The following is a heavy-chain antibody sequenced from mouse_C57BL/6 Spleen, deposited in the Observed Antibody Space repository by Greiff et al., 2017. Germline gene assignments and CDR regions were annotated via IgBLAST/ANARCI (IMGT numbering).Heavy chain of an antibody. J-gene: IGHJ3*01. CDR2: IRLKSDNYAT. CDR3: TGGGYSNFAWFAY. D-gene: IGHD2-5*01. V-gene: IGHV6-3*01. Sequence: EVKLVESGGGLVQPGGSMKLSCVASGFTFSNYWMNWVRQSPEKGLEWVAQIRLKSDNYATHYAESVKGRFTISRDDSKSSVYLQMNNLRAEDTGIYYCTGGGYSNFAWFAYWGQGTLVTVSA. CDR1: GFTFSNYW.